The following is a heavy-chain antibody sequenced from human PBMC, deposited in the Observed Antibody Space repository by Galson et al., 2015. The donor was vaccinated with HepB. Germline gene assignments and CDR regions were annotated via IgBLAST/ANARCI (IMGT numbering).Heavy chain of an antibody. J-gene: IGHJ5*02. Sequence: SVKVSCKASGYTFTSYGISWVRQAPGQGLEWMGWISAYNGNTNYAQKLQGRVTMTTDTSTSTAYMELRSLRSDDTAVYYCARDRKYYYGSGSYYRHNWFDPWGQGTLVTVSS. CDR3: ARDRKYYYGSGSYYRHNWFDP. V-gene: IGHV1-18*04. CDR2: ISAYNGNT. D-gene: IGHD3-10*01. CDR1: GYTFTSYG.